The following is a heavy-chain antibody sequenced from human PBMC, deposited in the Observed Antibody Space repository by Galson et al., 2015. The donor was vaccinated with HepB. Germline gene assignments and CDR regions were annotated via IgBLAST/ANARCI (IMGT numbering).Heavy chain of an antibody. J-gene: IGHJ5*02. D-gene: IGHD2-15*01. CDR1: GFTFTSSA. CDR3: AADTRAATRLENWFDP. V-gene: IGHV1-58*01. CDR2: IVVGSGNT. Sequence: SVKVSCKASGFTFTSSAVQWVRQARGQRLEWIGWIVVGSGNTNYAQKFQERVTITRDMSTSTAYMELSSLRSEDTAVYYCAADTRAATRLENWFDPWGQGTLVTVSS.